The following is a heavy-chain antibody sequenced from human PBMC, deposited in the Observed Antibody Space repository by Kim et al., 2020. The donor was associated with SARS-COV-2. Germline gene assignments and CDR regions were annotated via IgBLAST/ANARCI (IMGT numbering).Heavy chain of an antibody. CDR3: ASSSGYYRYNWFDP. Sequence: AQKFQGRVTITADKSTSTAYMELGSLKSEDTAVYYCASSSGYYRYNWFDPWGQGTLVTVSS. J-gene: IGHJ5*02. V-gene: IGHV1-69*02. D-gene: IGHD3-22*01.